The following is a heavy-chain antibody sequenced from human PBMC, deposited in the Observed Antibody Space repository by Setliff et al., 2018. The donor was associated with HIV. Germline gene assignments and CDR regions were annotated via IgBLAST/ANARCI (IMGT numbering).Heavy chain of an antibody. CDR3: ARLRREEQWLVRGWFDP. CDR2: IYYSGST. Sequence: PSETLSLTCTVSGGSISSSSYYWGWIRQPPGKWLEWIGSIYYSGSTYYNPSLKSRVTISVDTSKNQFSLKLSSVTAADTAVYYCARLRREEQWLVRGWFDPWGQGTLVTVSS. CDR1: GGSISSSSYY. J-gene: IGHJ5*02. D-gene: IGHD6-19*01. V-gene: IGHV4-39*01.